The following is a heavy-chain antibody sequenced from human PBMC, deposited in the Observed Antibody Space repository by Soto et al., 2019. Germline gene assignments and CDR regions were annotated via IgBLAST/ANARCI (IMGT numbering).Heavy chain of an antibody. V-gene: IGHV5-51*01. J-gene: IGHJ3*02. CDR3: ASPHRTEMATDSDAFDI. CDR1: GYSFTSYW. Sequence: EVQLVQSGAEVKKPGESLKISCKGSGYSFTSYWIGWVRQMPGKGLEWMGIIYPGDSDTRYSPSFQGQVTISADKSISTAYLQWSSLKASDTAMYYCASPHRTEMATDSDAFDIWGQGTMVTVSS. D-gene: IGHD5-12*01. CDR2: IYPGDSDT.